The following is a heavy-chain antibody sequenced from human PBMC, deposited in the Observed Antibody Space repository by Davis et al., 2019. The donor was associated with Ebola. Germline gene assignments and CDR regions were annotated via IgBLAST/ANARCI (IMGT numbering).Heavy chain of an antibody. CDR3: ARTYDASDYFHAYDY. D-gene: IGHD3-22*01. Sequence: GESLKISCKGSGYSFTSYWIGWVRQMPGKGLEWMGIFYPGDSDTRYSPSFQGQVTISADKSISTVYLHWSSLEASDTAIYYCARTYDASDYFHAYDYWGQGTLVSVSS. V-gene: IGHV5-51*01. CDR1: GYSFTSYW. J-gene: IGHJ4*02. CDR2: FYPGDSDT.